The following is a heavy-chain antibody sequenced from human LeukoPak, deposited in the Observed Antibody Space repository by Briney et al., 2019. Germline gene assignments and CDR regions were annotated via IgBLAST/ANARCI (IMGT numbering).Heavy chain of an antibody. J-gene: IGHJ4*02. D-gene: IGHD6-13*01. CDR2: ISGSGGNT. CDR1: GLTFSSYA. CDR3: ARGVITAAGFFDY. V-gene: IGHV3-23*01. Sequence: PGGSPRLSCAASGLTFSSYAMSWVRQAPGKGLEWVSAISGSGGNTYYADTVKGRFTISRDNSKNTLYLQMNSLRAEDTAVYYCARGVITAAGFFDYWGQGTLVTVSS.